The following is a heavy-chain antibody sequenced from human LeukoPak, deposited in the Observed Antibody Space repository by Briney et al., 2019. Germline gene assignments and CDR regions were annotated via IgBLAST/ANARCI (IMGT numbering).Heavy chain of an antibody. J-gene: IGHJ6*03. CDR1: RCSISSYY. CDR3: ARTEYPDYYYYYMDV. V-gene: IGHV4-4*09. CDR2: IYTSGST. Sequence: SETLSLTCTVSRCSISSYYWSWIPQPPGKGLEWIGYIYTSGSTNYNPSLKSLVTIPVDTSKNQSSLKLSSVPAADTAVYYCARTEYPDYYYYYMDVWGKGTTVTVSS. D-gene: IGHD6-6*01.